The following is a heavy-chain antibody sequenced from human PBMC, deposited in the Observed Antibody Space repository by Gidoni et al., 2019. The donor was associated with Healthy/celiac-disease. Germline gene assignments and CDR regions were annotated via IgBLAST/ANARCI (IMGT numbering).Heavy chain of an antibody. CDR1: GFTFRSYA. J-gene: IGHJ4*02. Sequence: EVQLLESGGGLVQPGGSLRLSCAASGFTFRSYAMSWVRQAPGKGLEWVSAISGSGGSTYYADSVKGRFTISRDNSKNTLYLQMNSLRAEDTAVYYCAKYLGYYGSGSYLGYWGQGTLVTVSS. CDR2: ISGSGGST. D-gene: IGHD3-10*01. V-gene: IGHV3-23*01. CDR3: AKYLGYYGSGSYLGY.